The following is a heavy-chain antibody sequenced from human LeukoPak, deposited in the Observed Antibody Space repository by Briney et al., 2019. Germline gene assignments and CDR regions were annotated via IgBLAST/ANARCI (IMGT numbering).Heavy chain of an antibody. D-gene: IGHD2-15*01. CDR2: IYYSGST. Sequence: SETLSLTCTVSGGSTSGYYWSWIRQPPGKGPEWIGYIYYSGSTKYNPSLKSRVTISVDTSKNQFSLTLSSVTAADTAIYYCARIHRYCSGGNCYVNDYWGQGALVTVSS. CDR3: ARIHRYCSGGNCYVNDY. V-gene: IGHV4-59*01. J-gene: IGHJ4*02. CDR1: GGSTSGYY.